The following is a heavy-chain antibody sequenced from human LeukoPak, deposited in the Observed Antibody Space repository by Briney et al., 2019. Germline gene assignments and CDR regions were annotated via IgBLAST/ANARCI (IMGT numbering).Heavy chain of an antibody. CDR2: IWYDGSKK. Sequence: GGSLRLSCAASGFTFTNFGLHWVRQAPGKGLEWVAVIWYDGSKKYYADSVKGRFTISRDNSKNTLYLQMNSLRADDTSVCYCARDYYDRSGYFYFDSWGQGTLVTVSS. CDR1: GFTFTNFG. J-gene: IGHJ4*02. D-gene: IGHD3-22*01. CDR3: ARDYYDRSGYFYFDS. V-gene: IGHV3-33*01.